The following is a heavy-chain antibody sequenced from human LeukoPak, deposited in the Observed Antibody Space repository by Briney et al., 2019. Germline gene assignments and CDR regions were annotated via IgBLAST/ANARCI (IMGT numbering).Heavy chain of an antibody. CDR3: AKDIYYDSSGTPLDY. D-gene: IGHD3-22*01. CDR2: ISWNSGSI. CDR1: GFTFDDYA. J-gene: IGHJ4*02. Sequence: GGSLRLSCAASGFTFDDYAMHWVRQAPGKGLEWVSGISWNSGSINYADSVKGRFTISRDNAKNSLYLQMNSLRAEDTALYYCAKDIYYDSSGTPLDYWGQGTLVTVSS. V-gene: IGHV3-9*01.